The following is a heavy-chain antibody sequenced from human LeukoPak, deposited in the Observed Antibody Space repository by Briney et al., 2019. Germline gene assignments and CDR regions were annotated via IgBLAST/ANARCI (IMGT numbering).Heavy chain of an antibody. D-gene: IGHD6-13*01. CDR3: ARASIVDSSSWSLDY. J-gene: IGHJ4*02. V-gene: IGHV1-2*02. Sequence: ASVKVSCKASGYTFTGYYMHWVRQAPGQGLEWMGWINPNSGGTNYAQKLQGRVTMTTDTSTSTAYMELRSLRSDDTAVYYCARASIVDSSSWSLDYWGQGTLVTVSS. CDR2: INPNSGGT. CDR1: GYTFTGYY.